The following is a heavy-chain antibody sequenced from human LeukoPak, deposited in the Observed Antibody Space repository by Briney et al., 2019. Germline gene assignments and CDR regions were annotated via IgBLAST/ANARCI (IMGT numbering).Heavy chain of an antibody. CDR1: GFTFSSYG. Sequence: GGSLRLSCAASGFTFSSYGMHWVRQAPGKGLEWVAVIWYDGSNKYYADSVKGRFTISRDNSKNTLYLQMNSLRAEDTAVYYCAKDASGYSYGHPIDYWGQGTLVTVSS. CDR2: IWYDGSNK. V-gene: IGHV3-33*06. CDR3: AKDASGYSYGHPIDY. J-gene: IGHJ4*02. D-gene: IGHD5-18*01.